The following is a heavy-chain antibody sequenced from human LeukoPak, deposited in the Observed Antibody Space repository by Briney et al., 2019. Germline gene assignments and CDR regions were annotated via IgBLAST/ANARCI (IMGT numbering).Heavy chain of an antibody. CDR1: GFLFTRYW. Sequence: GGSLRLSCEASGFLFTRYWMSWVRQAPGKGPEWVAHIKENGNEQYYADSVKGRFTICRDNVKQSLCLQMNNLRVKDTAVYYCARGPGDYDASDIWGQGTVVTVSS. CDR3: ARGPGDYDASDI. D-gene: IGHD4-11*01. J-gene: IGHJ3*02. CDR2: IKENGNEQ. V-gene: IGHV3-7*01.